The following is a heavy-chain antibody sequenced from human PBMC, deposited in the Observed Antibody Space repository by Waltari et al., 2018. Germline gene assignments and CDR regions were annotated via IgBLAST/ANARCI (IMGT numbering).Heavy chain of an antibody. V-gene: IGHV1-2*02. J-gene: IGHJ5*02. D-gene: IGHD3-22*01. CDR3: ARGDYYDISGYYINWFDP. CDR2: INPNSGGT. CDR1: GYTFTGYY. Sequence: QVQLVQSGAEVKKPGASVKVSCKASGYTFTGYYMHWVRQAPGQGLEWMGWINPNSGGTNYAQKFQGRVTMTRDTSISTAYMELSRLRSDDTAVYYCARGDYYDISGYYINWFDPWGQGTLVTVSS.